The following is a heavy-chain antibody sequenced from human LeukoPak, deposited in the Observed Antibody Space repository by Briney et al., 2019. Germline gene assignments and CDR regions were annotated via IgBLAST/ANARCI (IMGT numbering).Heavy chain of an antibody. CDR2: ISYGGST. J-gene: IGHJ5*01. CDR1: GDSITNSY. D-gene: IGHD4-17*01. Sequence: SETLSLTCTVSGDSITNSYWNWIRQPPGRGLEWIGRISYGGSTNYNPSLKSRVIISRDTSKNQFSLELTSVTAADTAIYYCAKRIIEARENGDSIWLDPWGQGTLVTVSS. CDR3: AKRIIEARENGDSIWLDP. V-gene: IGHV4-59*08.